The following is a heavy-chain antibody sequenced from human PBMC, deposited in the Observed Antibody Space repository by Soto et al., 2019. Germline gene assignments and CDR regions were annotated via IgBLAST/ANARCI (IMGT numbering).Heavy chain of an antibody. J-gene: IGHJ6*02. CDR3: ARDRVYYDSSGYYYRDYYGMDV. CDR2: IKQDGSEK. V-gene: IGHV3-7*03. D-gene: IGHD3-22*01. CDR1: GFTFSSYW. Sequence: PVGSLRLSCAASGFTFSSYWMSWVRQAPGKGLEWVANIKQDGSEKYYVDSVKGRFTISRDNAKNSLYLQMNSLRAEDTAVYYCARDRVYYDSSGYYYRDYYGMDVWGQGTTVTVSS.